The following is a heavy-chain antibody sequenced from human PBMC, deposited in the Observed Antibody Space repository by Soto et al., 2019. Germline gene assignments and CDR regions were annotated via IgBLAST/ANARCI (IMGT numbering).Heavy chain of an antibody. D-gene: IGHD2-15*01. CDR1: GFTFSSYG. CDR3: ASARAMATHASYYGMHV. CDR2: IWYDGSNK. V-gene: IGHV3-33*01. Sequence: QVQLVESGGGVVQPGRSLRLSCAASGFTFSSYGMHWVRQAPGKGLEWVAVIWYDGSNKYYADSVKGRFNISRDNSKNTLNLPMTNLRANDRDVYSWASARAMATHASYYGMHVAGQGSTVTVSS. J-gene: IGHJ6*02.